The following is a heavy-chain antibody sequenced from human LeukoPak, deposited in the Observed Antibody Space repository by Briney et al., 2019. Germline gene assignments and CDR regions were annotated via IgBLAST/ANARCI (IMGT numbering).Heavy chain of an antibody. CDR3: ARDFSRFIAVAAFDI. Sequence: SETLSLTCAVSGGSISSSNWWSWVRQPPGKGLEWIGSIYHSGNTYYNLSLKSRVTISVDTSKNQFSLKLSSVTAADTAVYYCARDFSRFIAVAAFDIWGQGTMVTVSS. CDR1: GGSISSSNW. V-gene: IGHV4-4*02. J-gene: IGHJ3*02. CDR2: IYHSGNT. D-gene: IGHD6-19*01.